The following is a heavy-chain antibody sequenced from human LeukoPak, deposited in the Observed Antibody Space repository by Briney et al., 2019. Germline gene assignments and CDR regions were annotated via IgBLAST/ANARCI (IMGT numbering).Heavy chain of an antibody. D-gene: IGHD6-13*01. J-gene: IGHJ5*02. CDR2: IYTSGST. CDR1: GGSISSGSYY. V-gene: IGHV4-61*02. CDR3: ARENGYSGSWYNWFDP. Sequence: SQTLSLTCTVSGGSISSGSYYWSWIRQPAGKGLEWIGRIYTSGSTNYNPSLKSRVTISVDTSKNQFSLKLSSVTAADTAVYYCARENGYSGSWYNWFDPWGQGTLVTVSS.